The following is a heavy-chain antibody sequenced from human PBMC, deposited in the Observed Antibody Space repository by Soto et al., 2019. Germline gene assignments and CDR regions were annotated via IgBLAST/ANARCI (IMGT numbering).Heavy chain of an antibody. CDR2: ISGSGSST. CDR3: AKDYSNPYYYYGMDV. Sequence: EVQLLESGGDLVQPGGSLRLSCAASGFTFSSYAMSWVRQAPGKGLEWVSAISGSGSSTYYADSVRGRFTISRDNSKNTLYLQMNSLSAEDTAVYYCAKDYSNPYYYYGMDVWGQGTTVTVSS. D-gene: IGHD4-4*01. CDR1: GFTFSSYA. V-gene: IGHV3-23*01. J-gene: IGHJ6*02.